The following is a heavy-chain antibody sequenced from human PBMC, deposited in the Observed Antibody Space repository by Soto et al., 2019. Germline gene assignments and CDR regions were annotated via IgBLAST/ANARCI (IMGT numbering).Heavy chain of an antibody. CDR1: GYTFTNYD. V-gene: IGHV1-8*01. J-gene: IGHJ5*02. CDR3: ARGPCRRTWVDP. Sequence: QVQLVQSGAEVKKPGASVKVSCKASGYTFTNYDIHWVRQATGQGLEWMGWMNPDSGNTGQSKQFQGRVTMTRDTSISTPYMEMSSLRPEDTAVYYCARGPCRRTWVDPWGQGTLVTVPS. CDR2: MNPDSGNT.